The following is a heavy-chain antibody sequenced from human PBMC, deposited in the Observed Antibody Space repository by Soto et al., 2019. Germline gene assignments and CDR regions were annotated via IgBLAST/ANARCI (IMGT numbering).Heavy chain of an antibody. CDR1: GVTLSNAG. D-gene: IGHD2-2*01. CDR3: TTDSALRRDGVTAANPYGMDG. V-gene: IGHV3-15*01. J-gene: IGHJ6*02. CDR2: IKSKTDGGTT. Sequence: GGPLGLSCAASGVTLSNAGMSWVRQAPGEGREWVGRIKSKTDGGTTDYAAPVKGRFTISRDDSKNTLYLQMNSLKTEDTAVYYCTTDSALRRDGVTAANPYGMDGWGQGTTVTGPS.